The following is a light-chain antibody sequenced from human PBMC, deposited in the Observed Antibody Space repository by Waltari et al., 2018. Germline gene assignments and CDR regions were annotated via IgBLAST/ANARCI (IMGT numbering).Light chain of an antibody. CDR2: EVS. V-gene: IGLV2-18*01. J-gene: IGLJ1*01. CDR3: CLYTTNFYV. CDR1: SNDVGPFDR. Sequence: QSALTQPPSVSGSPGQSVTISCTGTSNDVGPFDRVSWYQQPPGTAPKLLIFEVSNRPSGVPGRFSGSASGNTASLTISGLQAEDEADYYCCLYTTNFYVFAPATKVTVL.